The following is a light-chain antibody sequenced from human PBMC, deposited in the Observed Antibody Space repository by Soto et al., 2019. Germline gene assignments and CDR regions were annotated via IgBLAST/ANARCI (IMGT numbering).Light chain of an antibody. CDR3: TSPTPGSLYV. V-gene: IGLV2-14*01. J-gene: IGLJ1*01. CDR2: MVS. Sequence: QSALTQPASASGSPGQSITISCTGTSSDVGNYNYVSWYQQYPGRVPKLLIYMVSNRPSGVSNRFSGSKSGNTASLTISGLQAEDEADYFCTSPTPGSLYVFGTGTKATVL. CDR1: SSDVGNYNY.